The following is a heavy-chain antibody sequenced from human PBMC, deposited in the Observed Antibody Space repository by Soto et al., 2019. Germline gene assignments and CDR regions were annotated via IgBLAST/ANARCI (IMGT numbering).Heavy chain of an antibody. V-gene: IGHV1-69*02. CDR1: GGTFSSYT. D-gene: IGHD3-22*01. CDR2: IIPILGIA. CDR3: ARGKGATYYYEPSDWFDP. J-gene: IGHJ5*02. Sequence: QVQLVQSGAEVKKPGSSVKVSCKASGGTFSSYTISWVRQAPGQGLEWMGRIIPILGIANYAQKFQGRVTITADKATSTAYMELSSLRSEDTAVYYCARGKGATYYYEPSDWFDPWGQGTLVTVSS.